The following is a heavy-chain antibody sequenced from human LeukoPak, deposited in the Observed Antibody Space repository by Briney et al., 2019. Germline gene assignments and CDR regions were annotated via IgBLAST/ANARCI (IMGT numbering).Heavy chain of an antibody. J-gene: IGHJ4*02. D-gene: IGHD6-19*01. CDR2: ISYDGSNK. CDR3: AKVAGPYYFDY. Sequence: GRSLRLSCAASGFTFSSYGMHGVRQAPGKGLEWVAVISYDGSNKYYADSVKGRFTISRDNSKNTLYLQMNSLRAEDTAVYYCAKVAGPYYFDYWGQGTLVTVSS. V-gene: IGHV3-30*18. CDR1: GFTFSSYG.